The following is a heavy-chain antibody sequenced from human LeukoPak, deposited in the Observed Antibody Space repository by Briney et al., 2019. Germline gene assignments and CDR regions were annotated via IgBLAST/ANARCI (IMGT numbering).Heavy chain of an antibody. CDR3: ARVPPSAHQLFCSDY. D-gene: IGHD2-2*01. CDR2: IHASGST. Sequence: SGTLSLTCAVSGGSISSSNWWSWVRQPPGKRLELIGEIHASGSTNYNPSLKSRVTISVDKSKNQFSLKLNSVTAADTAVYYCARVPPSAHQLFCSDYWGQGTQVTISS. J-gene: IGHJ4*02. CDR1: GGSISSSNW. V-gene: IGHV4-4*02.